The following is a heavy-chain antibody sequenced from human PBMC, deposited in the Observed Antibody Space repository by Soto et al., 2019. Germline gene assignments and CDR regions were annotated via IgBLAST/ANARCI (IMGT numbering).Heavy chain of an antibody. CDR2: MNPNSGNT. D-gene: IGHD3-22*01. Sequence: QVQLVQSGAEVKKPGASVKVSCKASGYTFTSYDINWVRQATGQGLEWMGWMNPNSGNTGYAQKFQGRVTMTRNTSKSTAYMELSSLRSEDTAVYYCARGIYYDSSGYGAYYYYGMDVWGQGTTVTVSS. J-gene: IGHJ6*02. CDR3: ARGIYYDSSGYGAYYYYGMDV. V-gene: IGHV1-8*01. CDR1: GYTFTSYD.